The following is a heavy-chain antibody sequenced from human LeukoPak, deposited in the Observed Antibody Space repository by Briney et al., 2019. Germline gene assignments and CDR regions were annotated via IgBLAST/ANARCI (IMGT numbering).Heavy chain of an antibody. V-gene: IGHV4-61*08. Sequence: SETLSLTCTASGGSISSGGYYWSWIRQPPGKGLEWIGYIYYSGSTNYNPSLKSRVTISVDTSKNQFSLKLSSVTAADTAVYYCARNYDSSGEFEYWGQGTLVTVSS. D-gene: IGHD3-22*01. CDR2: IYYSGST. CDR3: ARNYDSSGEFEY. J-gene: IGHJ4*02. CDR1: GGSISSGGYY.